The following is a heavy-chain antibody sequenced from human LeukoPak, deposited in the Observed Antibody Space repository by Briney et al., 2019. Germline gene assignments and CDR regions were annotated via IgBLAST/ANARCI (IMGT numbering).Heavy chain of an antibody. J-gene: IGHJ2*01. D-gene: IGHD3-10*01. CDR1: GFTFSNYG. Sequence: GGSLRLSCAASGFTFSNYGMHWVRQAPGKGLEWVAVMTDDGNIQYYADSVEGRFTISRDNSKNTLYLQMNSLRAEDTAVYYCAKDSGLLWFGGQCDLWGRGTLVTVSS. CDR3: AKDSGLLWFGGQCDL. CDR2: MTDDGNIQ. V-gene: IGHV3-30*18.